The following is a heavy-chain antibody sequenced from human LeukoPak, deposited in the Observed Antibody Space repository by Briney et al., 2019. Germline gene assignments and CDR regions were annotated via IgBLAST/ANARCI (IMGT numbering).Heavy chain of an antibody. J-gene: IGHJ4*02. CDR2: ISGSGGNT. CDR1: GYTFSNYA. V-gene: IGHV3-23*01. CDR3: AKVQLVLDY. Sequence: GGSLRLSCAASGYTFSNYAMSWVRQAPGKGLEWVSAISGSGGNTYYADSVKGRFTISRDNSKNTLYLQMNSLRAEDTAVYYCAKVQLVLDYWGQGTLVTVSS. D-gene: IGHD6-13*01.